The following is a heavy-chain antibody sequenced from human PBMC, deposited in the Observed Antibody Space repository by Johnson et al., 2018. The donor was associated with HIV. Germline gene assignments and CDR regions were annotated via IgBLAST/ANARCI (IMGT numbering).Heavy chain of an antibody. CDR3: AKYGGHGTYFSAFEI. Sequence: VQLVESGGGLVQPGRSLKLSCAASGFTFDDYAMSWVRQAPGKGLEWVSTLGGSGGTTYYADSVKGRFTVSRDNSKNTLFLQMTSLRAEDTAVYYCAKYGGHGTYFSAFEIWGQGTKVTVSS. D-gene: IGHD1-26*01. V-gene: IGHV3-23*04. CDR2: LGGSGGTT. J-gene: IGHJ3*02. CDR1: GFTFDDYA.